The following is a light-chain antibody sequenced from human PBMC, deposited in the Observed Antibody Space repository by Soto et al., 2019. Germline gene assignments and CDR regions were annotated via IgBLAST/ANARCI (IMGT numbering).Light chain of an antibody. CDR2: DAS. CDR1: QSVSSY. CDR3: QHRSNWYT. J-gene: IGKJ2*01. Sequence: EIVLTQSPATLSLSPGERATLSCRASQSVSSYLAWYQKKPGQAPRLLIYDASNRATGIPARFSGSGSGTDFTLTISSLEPEDFAVYYCQHRSNWYTFGQGTKLEIK. V-gene: IGKV3-11*01.